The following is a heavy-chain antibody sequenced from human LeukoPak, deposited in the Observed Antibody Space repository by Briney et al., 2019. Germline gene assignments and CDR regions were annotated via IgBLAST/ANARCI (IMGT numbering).Heavy chain of an antibody. CDR1: GFTFSSYG. J-gene: IGHJ4*02. V-gene: IGHV3-33*01. CDR3: ARGMVGATYFDY. D-gene: IGHD1-26*01. CDR2: IWYDGINK. Sequence: PGGSLRLSCAASGFTFSSYGMHWVRQAPGKGLEWVAVIWYDGINKYCADSVKGRFTISRDNSKNTLYLQMNGLRAEDTAVYYCARGMVGATYFDYWGQGTLVTVSS.